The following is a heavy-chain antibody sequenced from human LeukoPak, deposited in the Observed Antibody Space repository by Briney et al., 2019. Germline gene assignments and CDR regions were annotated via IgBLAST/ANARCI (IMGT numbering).Heavy chain of an antibody. D-gene: IGHD6-13*01. Sequence: PSETLSLTCTVSGGSIRSSYYYWGWIRQPPGKGLEWIGSIYDSGSTYYNPSLKSRVTISVDKSKNQFSLKLSSVTAADTAVYYCARMRMAAGDWGQGTLVTVSS. CDR2: IYDSGST. CDR3: ARMRMAAGD. J-gene: IGHJ4*02. V-gene: IGHV4-39*07. CDR1: GGSIRSSYYY.